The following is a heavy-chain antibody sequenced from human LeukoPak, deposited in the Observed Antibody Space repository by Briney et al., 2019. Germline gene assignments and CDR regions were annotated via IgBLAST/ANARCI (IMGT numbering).Heavy chain of an antibody. CDR2: TYYKSKWYN. Sequence: SQTLSLTCAISGDSVSSNSAAWSWIRQSPSRGLEWLGRTYYKSKWYNDYAVSVKSRISINSDTSKNQFSLQLKSVTPEDTAVYYCASSTGATDAFDFWGQGIMVTVSS. CDR1: GDSVSSNSAA. D-gene: IGHD7-27*01. V-gene: IGHV6-1*01. J-gene: IGHJ3*01. CDR3: ASSTGATDAFDF.